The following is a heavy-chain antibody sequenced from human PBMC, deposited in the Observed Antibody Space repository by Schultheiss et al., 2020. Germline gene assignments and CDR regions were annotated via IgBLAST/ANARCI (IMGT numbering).Heavy chain of an antibody. CDR3: ARSTTLMVYASFDY. Sequence: SETLSLTCTVSGGSISSGGYYWSWIRQHPGKGLERIGYIYYSGSTYYNPSLKSRVTISVDTSKNQFSLKLSSVTAADTAVYYCARSTTLMVYASFDYWGQGSLGTVSS. D-gene: IGHD2-8*01. CDR1: GGSISSGGYY. V-gene: IGHV4-31*03. CDR2: IYYSGST. J-gene: IGHJ4*02.